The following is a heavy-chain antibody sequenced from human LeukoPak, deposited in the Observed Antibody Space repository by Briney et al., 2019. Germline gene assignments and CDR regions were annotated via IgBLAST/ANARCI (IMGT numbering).Heavy chain of an antibody. CDR2: IRYVGSDK. CDR1: GFTFSSCG. J-gene: IGHJ6*02. CDR3: ARGEFAWIQGSYGLNV. D-gene: IGHD5-18*01. Sequence: GGSLRLSCAASGFTFSSCGMHWVRQAPGKGLEWVAFIRYVGSDKYYADSVKGRFTISRDNAKKALYLQMNSLRAEDTAVYYCARGEFAWIQGSYGLNVWGQGTTVTVSS. V-gene: IGHV3-30*02.